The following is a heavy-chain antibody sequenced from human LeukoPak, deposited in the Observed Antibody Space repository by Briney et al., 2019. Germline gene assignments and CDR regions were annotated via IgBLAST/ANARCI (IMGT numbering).Heavy chain of an antibody. CDR1: GFTFSSYS. D-gene: IGHD6-19*01. V-gene: IGHV3-21*01. Sequence: GGSLRLSCAASGFTFSSYSMNWVRRAPGKGLEWVSSISSSSSYIYYADSVKGRFTISRDNAKNSLYLQMNSPRAEDTAVYYCARDRAGGWTDYWGQGTLVTVSS. J-gene: IGHJ4*02. CDR2: ISSSSSYI. CDR3: ARDRAGGWTDY.